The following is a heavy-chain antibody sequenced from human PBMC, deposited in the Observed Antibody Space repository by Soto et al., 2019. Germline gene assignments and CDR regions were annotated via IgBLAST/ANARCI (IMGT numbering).Heavy chain of an antibody. CDR1: GFTFSSYS. D-gene: IGHD4-17*01. CDR2: ISSSSSYI. Sequence: EVQLVESGGGLVKPGGSLRLSCAASGFTFSSYSMNWVRQAPGKGLEWVSSISSSSSYIYYTDSVKGRFTISRDNAKNSLYLQMNSLRAEDTAVYYCARYYGDPYYYGMDVWGQGTTVTVSS. CDR3: ARYYGDPYYYGMDV. V-gene: IGHV3-21*01. J-gene: IGHJ6*02.